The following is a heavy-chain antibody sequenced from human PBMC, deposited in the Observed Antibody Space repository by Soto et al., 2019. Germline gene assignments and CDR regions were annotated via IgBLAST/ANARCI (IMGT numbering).Heavy chain of an antibody. CDR2: ISGSGGST. CDR3: AKAPTYGSGSYYPYDY. J-gene: IGHJ4*02. D-gene: IGHD3-10*01. V-gene: IGHV3-23*01. CDR1: GFTFSSYA. Sequence: GGSLRLSCAASGFTFSSYAMSWVRQAPGKGLEWVSAISGSGGSTYYADSVKGRFTISRDNSKNTLYLQMNSLRAEDTAVYYCAKAPTYGSGSYYPYDYWGQGTLVTVSS.